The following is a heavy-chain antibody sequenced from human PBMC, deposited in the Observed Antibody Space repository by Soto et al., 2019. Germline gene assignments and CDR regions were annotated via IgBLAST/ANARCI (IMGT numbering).Heavy chain of an antibody. Sequence: GPSVKVSCKASGYTFSDYYIHWVRQAPGQGLEWMGWINPNSGGTKYAPKFQGGVTMTRDTSITTAYMELSRLRSGDTAVYYCARDAGDYYDTRYYYYYGMDVWGQGTTVTVSS. V-gene: IGHV1-2*02. CDR2: INPNSGGT. J-gene: IGHJ6*02. CDR1: GYTFSDYY. CDR3: ARDAGDYYDTRYYYYYGMDV. D-gene: IGHD3-22*01.